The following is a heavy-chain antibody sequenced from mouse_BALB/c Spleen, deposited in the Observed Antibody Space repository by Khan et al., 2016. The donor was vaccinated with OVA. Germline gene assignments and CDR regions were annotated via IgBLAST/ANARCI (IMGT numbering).Heavy chain of an antibody. V-gene: IGHV3-2*02. J-gene: IGHJ2*01. Sequence: EVQLQESGPGLVKPSQSLSLTCTVTGYSITSDYAWNWIRQFPGIKLEWMGYISYSGRTSYNPSLKSRISITRDTSKNQFFLQLNSVTTEDTATYYCARSVTITTVVATDFDYWGQGTTLTVSS. D-gene: IGHD1-1*01. CDR3: ARSVTITTVVATDFDY. CDR1: GYSITSDYA. CDR2: ISYSGRT.